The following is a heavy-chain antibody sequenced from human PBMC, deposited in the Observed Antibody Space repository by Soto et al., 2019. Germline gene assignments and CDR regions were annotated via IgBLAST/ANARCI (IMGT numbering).Heavy chain of an antibody. CDR2: ISWVGGST. J-gene: IGHJ4*02. CDR1: GFTFDDYT. Sequence: DVQLVESGGVVVQPGGSLRLSCAASGFTFDDYTMHWVRQAPGKGLEWVSLISWVGGSTYYADSVKGRFTISRDNSKHSLYLQMNSLRTDDTALYYCAKDNDILWFGEMTASIWGQGTLVTVSS. CDR3: AKDNDILWFGEMTASI. V-gene: IGHV3-43*01. D-gene: IGHD3-10*01.